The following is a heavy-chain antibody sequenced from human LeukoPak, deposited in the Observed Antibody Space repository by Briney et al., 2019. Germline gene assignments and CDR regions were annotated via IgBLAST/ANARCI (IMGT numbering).Heavy chain of an antibody. CDR2: MNPNSGNT. V-gene: IGHV1-8*01. D-gene: IGHD2-2*01. CDR3: ARGESTGYCSSTSCYRGFDP. Sequence: ASVKVSCKASGYTFTSYDINWVRQATGQGLEWMGWMNPNSGNTGYAQKLQGRVTMTRNTSISTAYMELSSLRSEDTAVYYCARGESTGYCSSTSCYRGFDPWGQGTLVTVSS. CDR1: GYTFTSYD. J-gene: IGHJ5*02.